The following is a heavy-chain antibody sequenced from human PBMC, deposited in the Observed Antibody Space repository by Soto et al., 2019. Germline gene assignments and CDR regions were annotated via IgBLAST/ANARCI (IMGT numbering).Heavy chain of an antibody. J-gene: IGHJ4*02. V-gene: IGHV3-33*05. CDR3: ARWGTTGGLDV. D-gene: IGHD3-16*01. Sequence: QVQLVESGGGVVQPGTSLRLSCVGSGFTFRSYVIHWVRQAPGKGLEWVALTSYDGSNNFYGDSVKGRFTISRDNSRNTVEPQMESPRLEDTTLFYCARWGTTGGLDVWGQGTLVSVSS. CDR2: TSYDGSNN. CDR1: GFTFRSYV.